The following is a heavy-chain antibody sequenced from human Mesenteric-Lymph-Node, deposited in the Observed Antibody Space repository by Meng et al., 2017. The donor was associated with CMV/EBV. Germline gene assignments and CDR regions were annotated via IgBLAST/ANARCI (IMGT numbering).Heavy chain of an antibody. CDR3: ARGYCSSTSCYFDY. Sequence: CTVSGGSISSYYWSWIRQPPGKGLEWIGYIYYSGSTNYNPSLKSRVTISVDTSKNQFSLKLSSVTAADTAVYYCARGYCSSTSCYFDYWGQGTLVTVSS. D-gene: IGHD2-2*01. J-gene: IGHJ4*02. CDR1: GGSISSYY. V-gene: IGHV4-59*01. CDR2: IYYSGST.